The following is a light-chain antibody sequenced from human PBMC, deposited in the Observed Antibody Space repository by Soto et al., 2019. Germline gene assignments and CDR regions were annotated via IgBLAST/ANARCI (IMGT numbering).Light chain of an antibody. CDR2: GAS. CDR3: QQYNNWPRT. CDR1: QSACSN. J-gene: IGKJ1*01. Sequence: EIVMSQSPATLSVSPGERATLSCRASQSACSNLAWYQQKPGQAPRLLIYGASTRATGIPSRFSGSGSGTEFTLTISSLQSEDFAVYYCQQYNNWPRTFGQGTKVEIK. V-gene: IGKV3-15*01.